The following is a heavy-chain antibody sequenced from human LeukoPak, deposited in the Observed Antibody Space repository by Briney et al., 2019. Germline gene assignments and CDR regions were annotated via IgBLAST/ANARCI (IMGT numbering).Heavy chain of an antibody. D-gene: IGHD6-6*01. V-gene: IGHV3-7*03. CDR1: GVTFSSHW. CDR3: ARGGAARLHFQN. CDR2: IKQDGSER. Sequence: GGSLRLSCVVSGVTFSSHWMSWVRQAPGKGLEWVANIKQDGSERYYVDSVKGRFTISRDNAKNSVFLQMNSLRAEDTAVYYCARGGAARLHFQNWGQGTLVTVSS. J-gene: IGHJ1*01.